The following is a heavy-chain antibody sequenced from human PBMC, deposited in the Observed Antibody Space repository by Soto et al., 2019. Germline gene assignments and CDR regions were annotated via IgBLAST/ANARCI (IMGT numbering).Heavy chain of an antibody. V-gene: IGHV3-15*01. D-gene: IGHD2-2*01. CDR3: TTGHCSSTSCYLYYYGMDV. CDR2: IKSKTDGGTT. CDR1: GFTFSNAW. J-gene: IGHJ6*02. Sequence: GGSLRLSCAASGFTFSNAWMSWVRQAPGKGLEWVGRIKSKTDGGTTDYAAPVKGRFTISRDDSKNTLYLQMNSLKTEDTAVYYCTTGHCSSTSCYLYYYGMDVWGQGTTDTVSS.